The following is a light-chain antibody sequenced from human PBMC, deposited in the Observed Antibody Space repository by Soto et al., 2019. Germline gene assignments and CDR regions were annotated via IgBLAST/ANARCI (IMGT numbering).Light chain of an antibody. CDR1: SSDVGGYNY. Sequence: QSVPTQPASVSGSPGQSITISCTGTSSDVGGYNYVSWYLQHPGKAPKLMIYEVSNRPSGVSNRFSGSKSGNTASLTISGLQAEDEADYYCSSYTSSSTRVFGGGTKLTVL. CDR2: EVS. CDR3: SSYTSSSTRV. V-gene: IGLV2-14*01. J-gene: IGLJ3*02.